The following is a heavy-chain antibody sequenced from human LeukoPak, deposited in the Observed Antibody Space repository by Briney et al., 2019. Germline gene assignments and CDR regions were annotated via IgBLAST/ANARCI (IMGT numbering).Heavy chain of an antibody. CDR3: ARGRRGKLVSGWFDP. V-gene: IGHV4-34*01. CDR2: INHSGST. D-gene: IGHD3-16*01. CDR1: GGSFSGYY. J-gene: IGHJ5*02. Sequence: SETLSLTCAVYGGSFSGYYWSWIRQPPGKGLEWIGEINHSGSTNYNPSLKSRVTISVDTSKNQFSLKLGSVTAADTAVYYCARGRRGKLVSGWFDPWGQGTLVTVSS.